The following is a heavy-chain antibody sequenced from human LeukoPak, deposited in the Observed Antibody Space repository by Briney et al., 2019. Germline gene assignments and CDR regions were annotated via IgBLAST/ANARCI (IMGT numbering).Heavy chain of an antibody. CDR1: GYSFTSYW. J-gene: IGHJ4*02. CDR2: IYPGDSDT. D-gene: IGHD3-22*01. Sequence: GESLKISCKGSGYSFTSYWIGWVRQMPGKGLEWMGIIYPGDSDTRYSPSFQGQVTISADKSICTAYLQWSSLKASDTAMYYCASSYYYDSSGYYPPGYWGQGTLVTVSS. V-gene: IGHV5-51*01. CDR3: ASSYYYDSSGYYPPGY.